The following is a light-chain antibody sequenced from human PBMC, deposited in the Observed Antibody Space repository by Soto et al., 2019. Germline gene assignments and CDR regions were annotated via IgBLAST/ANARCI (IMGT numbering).Light chain of an antibody. Sequence: DIQMTQSPSSLSVSVGDRVTITCRASQSIVGYLNWYQQKLGKAPKLLIYTASNLQRGVPSRFSGSGSGTDFTLTISNLQPEEFATYYCQQSYSTPRTFGQGTKLEIK. CDR3: QQSYSTPRT. CDR2: TAS. V-gene: IGKV1-39*01. J-gene: IGKJ2*02. CDR1: QSIVGY.